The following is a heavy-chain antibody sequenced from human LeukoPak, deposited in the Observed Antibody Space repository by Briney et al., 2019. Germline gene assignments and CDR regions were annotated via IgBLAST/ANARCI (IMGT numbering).Heavy chain of an antibody. J-gene: IGHJ4*02. D-gene: IGHD5-24*01. V-gene: IGHV3-23*01. Sequence: PGGSLRLSCAASGFTFSNYAMTWVRQAPGKGLEWVSTIRGGGTSTYYADSVKGRFTISRDNSKNMLFLQMNSLRAEDTAVYYCAKDQADGYTNYSDYWGQGTLVTVSS. CDR1: GFTFSNYA. CDR3: AKDQADGYTNYSDY. CDR2: IRGGGTST.